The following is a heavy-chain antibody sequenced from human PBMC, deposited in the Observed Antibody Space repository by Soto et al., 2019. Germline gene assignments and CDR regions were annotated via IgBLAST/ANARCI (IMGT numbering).Heavy chain of an antibody. V-gene: IGHV1-69*13. CDR2: IIPIFGTA. CDR1: GGTFSSYA. CDR3: ARVFTETTVTTSFGY. D-gene: IGHD4-4*01. Sequence: GASVKVSCKASGGTFSSYAISWVRQAPGQGLEWMGGIIPIFGTANYAQKFQGRVTITADESTSTAYMELSSLRSEDTAVYYCARVFTETTVTTSFGYWGQGTLVTVSS. J-gene: IGHJ4*02.